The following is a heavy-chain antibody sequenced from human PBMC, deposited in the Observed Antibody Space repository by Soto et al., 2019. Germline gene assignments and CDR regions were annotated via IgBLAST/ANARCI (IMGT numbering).Heavy chain of an antibody. D-gene: IGHD6-25*01. CDR3: ARNAASGLDY. Sequence: QVQLVQSEAEVEKPGASVKLSCKASGYTFVNYYVHWVRQAPGQGLEWMGFINPTVGSTSYAQKFQGRLTMTRDTSTSTVYMEVSSLRSEATALYYCARNAASGLDYWGQGTLVTVSS. J-gene: IGHJ4*02. CDR2: INPTVGST. V-gene: IGHV1-46*01. CDR1: GYTFVNYY.